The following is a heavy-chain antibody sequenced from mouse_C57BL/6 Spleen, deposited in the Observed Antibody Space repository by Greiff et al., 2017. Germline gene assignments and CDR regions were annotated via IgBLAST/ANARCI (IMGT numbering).Heavy chain of an antibody. D-gene: IGHD2-4*01. CDR3: ARLPIYYDYAWFAY. V-gene: IGHV1-55*01. J-gene: IGHJ3*01. CDR1: GYTFTSYW. Sequence: QVQLQQSGAELVKPGASVKMSCKASGYTFTSYWITWVKQRPGQGLEWIGDIYPGSGSTNYNEKFKSKATLTVDTSSSTAYMQLSSLTSEDSAVYYCARLPIYYDYAWFAYWGQGTLVTVSA. CDR2: IYPGSGST.